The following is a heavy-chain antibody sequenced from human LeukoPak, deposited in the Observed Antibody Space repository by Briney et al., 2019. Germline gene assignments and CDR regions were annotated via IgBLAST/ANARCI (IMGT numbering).Heavy chain of an antibody. J-gene: IGHJ4*02. CDR3: ARDTDYDSSGANYRFFDY. D-gene: IGHD3-22*01. CDR2: ISGYNGNT. V-gene: IGHV1-18*01. CDR1: GYTFSNFG. Sequence: ASVKVSCKASGYTFSNFGINWVRQAPGQGLEWMGWISGYNGNTQYVQRLQGRVTMTTDTSTSTAYMELRSLSSDDTAVYYCARDTDYDSSGANYRFFDYWGQGTPVTVSS.